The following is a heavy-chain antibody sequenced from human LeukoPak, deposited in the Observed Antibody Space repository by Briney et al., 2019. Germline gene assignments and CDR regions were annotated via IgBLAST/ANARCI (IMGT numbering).Heavy chain of an antibody. CDR2: INHSGST. CDR1: GGSFSGYY. CDR3: ARGLFVSGAFDI. V-gene: IGHV4-34*01. J-gene: IGHJ3*02. Sequence: MASETLSLTCAVYGGSFSGYYWSWIRQPPGKGLEWIGEINHSGSTNYNPSLKSRVTISVDTSKNQFSLKLSSVTAADTAVYYCARGLFVSGAFDIWGQGTMVTVSS. D-gene: IGHD2-21*01.